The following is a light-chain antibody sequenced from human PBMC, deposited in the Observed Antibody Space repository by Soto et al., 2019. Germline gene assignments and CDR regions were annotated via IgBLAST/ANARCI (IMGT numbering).Light chain of an antibody. V-gene: IGKV3-20*01. CDR2: GAS. J-gene: IGKJ4*01. CDR3: QQYGKLPVT. CDR1: QSITSSF. Sequence: EIVLTQSPGILSLSPGERASLSCGAGQSITSSFLAWYQQKPGQAPRLLIYGASSRATGIPDRFSGTGSETEFTLTISRLEPEDFAVYYCQQYGKLPVTFGGGTKVDIK.